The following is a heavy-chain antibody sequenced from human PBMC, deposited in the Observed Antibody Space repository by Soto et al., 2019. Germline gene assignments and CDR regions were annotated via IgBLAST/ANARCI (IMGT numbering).Heavy chain of an antibody. V-gene: IGHV4-30-2*01. Sequence: SETLSLTCAVSGGSISSGGYSWSWIRQPPGKGLEWIGYIYHSGSTYYNPSLKSRVTISVDRSKNQFSLKLSSVTAADTAVYYCASYYDIKGASASYYGMDVWGQGTSVTLSS. D-gene: IGHD3-22*01. CDR2: IYHSGST. CDR3: ASYYDIKGASASYYGMDV. CDR1: GGSISSGGYS. J-gene: IGHJ6*02.